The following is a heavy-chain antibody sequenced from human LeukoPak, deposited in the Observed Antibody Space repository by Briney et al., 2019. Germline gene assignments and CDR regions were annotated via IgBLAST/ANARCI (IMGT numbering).Heavy chain of an antibody. CDR1: GYTFTSYA. Sequence: GASVKVSCKASGYTFTSYAISWVRQAPGQGLEWMAWISTYNGNTNYAQNLQGRVTMTTDSSTSTAYMELRSLRSDDTAVYYCARGSASSSGFDYWGQGTLVTVSS. CDR3: ARGSASSSGFDY. V-gene: IGHV1-18*01. D-gene: IGHD6-19*01. J-gene: IGHJ4*02. CDR2: ISTYNGNT.